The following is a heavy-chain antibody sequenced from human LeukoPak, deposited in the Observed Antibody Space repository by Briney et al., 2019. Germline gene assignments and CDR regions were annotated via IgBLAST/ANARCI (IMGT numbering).Heavy chain of an antibody. CDR1: GGSITSSYY. Sequence: SETLSLTCTVSGGSITSSYYWGWIRQPPGKGLEWIGSIYYSGSTYYNLSLKSRVTISVDTSKNQFSLKLNSVTAADTAVYYCARQTGSGLFILPGGQGTLVTVSS. V-gene: IGHV4-39*01. CDR3: ARQTGSGLFILP. D-gene: IGHD3/OR15-3a*01. J-gene: IGHJ4*02. CDR2: IYYSGST.